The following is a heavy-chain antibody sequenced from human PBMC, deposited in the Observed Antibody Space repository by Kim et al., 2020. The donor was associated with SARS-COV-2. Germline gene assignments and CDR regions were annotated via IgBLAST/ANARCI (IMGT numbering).Heavy chain of an antibody. V-gene: IGHV3-7*01. D-gene: IGHD1-1*01. CDR2: IKQDGSEK. CDR1: GVSLSNYW. CDR3: ARGSGYLQEY. J-gene: IGHJ4*02. Sequence: GGSLRLSCAASGVSLSNYWMTWFRLAPGKGLEWVANIKQDGSEKQYLDSVKGRFTISRDNAKNSLYLQMNSLRVEDTAVYYCARGSGYLQEYWGGGTLV.